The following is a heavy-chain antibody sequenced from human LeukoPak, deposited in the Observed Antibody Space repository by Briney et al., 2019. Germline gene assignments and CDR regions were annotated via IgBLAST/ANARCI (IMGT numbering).Heavy chain of an antibody. V-gene: IGHV1-2*02. CDR3: ARDRDYSNTERGFDY. CDR1: GYTFTDYY. CDR2: INPNSGES. Sequence: ASVKVSCKASGYTFTDYYIHWVRQAPGQGLEWMGWINPNSGESNSAQKFQGRVTMTGDTSISTAYMELRRVTSDDTAVYYCARDRDYSNTERGFDYWGQGTLVTVSS. J-gene: IGHJ4*02. D-gene: IGHD4-11*01.